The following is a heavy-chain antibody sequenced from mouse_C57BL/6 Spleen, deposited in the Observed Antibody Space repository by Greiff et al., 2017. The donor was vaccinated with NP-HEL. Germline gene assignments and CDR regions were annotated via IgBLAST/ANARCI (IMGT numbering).Heavy chain of an antibody. CDR2: IYPRSGNT. CDR1: GYTFTSYG. V-gene: IGHV1-81*01. J-gene: IGHJ3*01. Sequence: QVQLKESGAELARPGASVKLSCKASGYTFTSYGISWVKQRTGQGLEWIGEIYPRSGNTYYNEKFKGKATLTADKSSSTAYMELRSLTSEDSAVYFCAGSSGAYWGQGTLVTVSA. CDR3: AGSSGAY. D-gene: IGHD1-1*01.